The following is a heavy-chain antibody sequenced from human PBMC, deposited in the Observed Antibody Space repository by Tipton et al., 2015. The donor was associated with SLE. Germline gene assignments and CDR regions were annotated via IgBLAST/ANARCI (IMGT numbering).Heavy chain of an antibody. D-gene: IGHD4-11*01. CDR3: ARYADYSKVLDY. Sequence: TLSLTCTVSGGSISSGSYYWSWIRQPAGKGLEWIGRIYTSGSTNYNPSLKSRVTISVDTPKNQFSLKLSSVTAADTAVYYCARYADYSKVLDYWGQGTLVTVSS. CDR2: IYTSGST. J-gene: IGHJ4*02. CDR1: GGSISSGSYY. V-gene: IGHV4-61*02.